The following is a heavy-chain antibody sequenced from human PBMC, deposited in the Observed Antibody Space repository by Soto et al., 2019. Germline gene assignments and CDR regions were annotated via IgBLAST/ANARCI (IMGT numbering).Heavy chain of an antibody. Sequence: ASVKVSCKASGFTFTSSAVQWVRQARGQRLEWIGWIVVGSGNTNYAQKFQERVTITRDMSTSTAYMELSSLRSEDTAVYYCAADGYDFWSGYYDWDYWGQGTLVTVSS. J-gene: IGHJ4*02. CDR1: GFTFTSSA. V-gene: IGHV1-58*01. D-gene: IGHD3-3*01. CDR3: AADGYDFWSGYYDWDY. CDR2: IVVGSGNT.